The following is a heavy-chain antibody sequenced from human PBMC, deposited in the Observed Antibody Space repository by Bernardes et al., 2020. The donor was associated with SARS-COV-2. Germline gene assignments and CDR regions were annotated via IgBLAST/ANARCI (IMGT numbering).Heavy chain of an antibody. J-gene: IGHJ6*02. CDR2: IYYSGNT. CDR3: ARDRALRCSGGSCYSFYHAMDV. V-gene: IGHV4-59*11. D-gene: IGHD2-15*01. Sequence: SETLSLTCTVSGGSINDHSWSWIRQPPGRGLELIGYIYYSGNTDYNPSLKSRAIISFETSKKQFSLKLSSVTAADTAVYYCARDRALRCSGGSCYSFYHAMDVWGQGTTVTVSS. CDR1: GGSINDHS.